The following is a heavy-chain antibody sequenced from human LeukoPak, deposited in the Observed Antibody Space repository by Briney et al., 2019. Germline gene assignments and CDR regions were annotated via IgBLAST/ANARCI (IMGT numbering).Heavy chain of an antibody. CDR2: ISSSGSTI. CDR3: ARDPLYSSGWYPFDY. V-gene: IGHV3-48*03. Sequence: GGSLRLSCAASGFTFSSYEMNWVRQAPGKGLEWVSYISSSGSTIYYADSVKGRFTISRDNAKNSLYLQMNSLRAEDTAVYYCARDPLYSSGWYPFDYWGQGTLVAVSS. J-gene: IGHJ4*02. D-gene: IGHD6-19*01. CDR1: GFTFSSYE.